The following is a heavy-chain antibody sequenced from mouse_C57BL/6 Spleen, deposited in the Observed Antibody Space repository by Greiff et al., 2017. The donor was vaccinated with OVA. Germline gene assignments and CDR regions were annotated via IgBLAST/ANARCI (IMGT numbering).Heavy chain of an antibody. CDR2: IDPSDSYT. CDR3: ASYYGSTTWFAY. CDR1: GYTFTSYW. V-gene: IGHV1-69*01. J-gene: IGHJ3*01. D-gene: IGHD1-1*01. Sequence: VQLQQSGAELVMPGASVKLSCKASGYTFTSYWMHWVKQRPGQGLEWIGEIDPSDSYTNYNQKFKGKSTLTVDKSSSTAYMQLSSLTSEDSAVYYCASYYGSTTWFAYWGQGTLVTVSA.